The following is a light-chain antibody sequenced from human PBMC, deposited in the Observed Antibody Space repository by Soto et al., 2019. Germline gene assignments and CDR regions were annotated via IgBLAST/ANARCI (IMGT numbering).Light chain of an antibody. V-gene: IGLV2-23*03. Sequence: QSALTQPASVSGSPGQSITISCTGTSSDVGSYNLVSWYQQHPGKAPKLMIYEGSKRPSGVSNRFSGSKSGNMASLTISGLQAEDEADHYCCSYAGSSTFVVFGGGTKLTVL. CDR1: SSDVGSYNL. CDR2: EGS. J-gene: IGLJ2*01. CDR3: CSYAGSSTFVV.